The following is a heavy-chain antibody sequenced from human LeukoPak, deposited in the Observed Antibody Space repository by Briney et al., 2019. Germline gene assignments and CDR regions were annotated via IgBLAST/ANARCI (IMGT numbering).Heavy chain of an antibody. CDR2: ISSSGSST. CDR1: GFTFHEYY. CDR3: ARSSGYDYPTFDY. Sequence: PGGSLRLSCAASGFTFHEYYMGWIRQAPGEGLDWISYISSSGSSTFYADSVKGRFTISRVNADNSLYLQMHTLRAEDTAVYYCARSSGYDYPTFDYWGQGILVTVSS. D-gene: IGHD5-12*01. J-gene: IGHJ4*02. V-gene: IGHV3-11*01.